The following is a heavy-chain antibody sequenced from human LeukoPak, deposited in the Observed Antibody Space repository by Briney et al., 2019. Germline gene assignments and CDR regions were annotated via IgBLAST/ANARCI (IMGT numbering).Heavy chain of an antibody. Sequence: ASVKVSCKASGYTFTSYGISWVRQAPGQGLEWMGWISAYNGNTNYAQKLQGRVTMTTDTSTSTAYMELRSLRSDDTAVYYCARELRLAVAGDYYYYGMDVWGQGTTVTVSS. CDR2: ISAYNGNT. CDR1: GYTFTSYG. V-gene: IGHV1-18*01. J-gene: IGHJ6*02. CDR3: ARELRLAVAGDYYYYGMDV. D-gene: IGHD6-19*01.